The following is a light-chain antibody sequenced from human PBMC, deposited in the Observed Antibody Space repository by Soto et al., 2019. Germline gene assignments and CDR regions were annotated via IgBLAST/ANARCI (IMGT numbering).Light chain of an antibody. CDR2: EVN. V-gene: IGLV2-8*01. CDR3: AAWDDSLNGPL. J-gene: IGLJ2*01. Sequence: QSALTQPPSASGSPGQSVAISCTGTSSDVGGYNYVSWYQQHPGKAPKLMIYEVNKRPSGVPDRFSASKSGTSASLAISGLQSADEAVYYCAAWDDSLNGPLFGGGTKLTVL. CDR1: SSDVGGYNY.